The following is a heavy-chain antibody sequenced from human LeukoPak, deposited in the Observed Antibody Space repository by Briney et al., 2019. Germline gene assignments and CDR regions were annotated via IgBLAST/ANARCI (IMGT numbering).Heavy chain of an antibody. CDR2: ISAYNGNT. D-gene: IGHD3-10*01. V-gene: IGHV1-18*01. Sequence: ASVKVSCKASGYTFTSYGISWVRQAPGQGLEWMGWISAYNGNTNYAQKFQGRVTITADESTSTAYMELSSLRSEDTAVYYCARDAYGSGSYYKLYFDYWGQGTLVTVSS. J-gene: IGHJ4*02. CDR3: ARDAYGSGSYYKLYFDY. CDR1: GYTFTSYG.